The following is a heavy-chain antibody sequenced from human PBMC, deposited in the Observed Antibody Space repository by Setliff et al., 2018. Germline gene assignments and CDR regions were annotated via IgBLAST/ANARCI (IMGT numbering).Heavy chain of an antibody. V-gene: IGHV5-51*01. CDR2: IYPGDSDT. D-gene: IGHD3-22*01. J-gene: IGHJ4*02. CDR1: GYSFTTYW. CDR3: ARHVHYYYDSSGYYVDY. Sequence: PGESLKISCKGSGYSFTTYWIGWVRQMPGKGLEWIGIIYPGDSDTRYSPSFQGQVTISADKSISTAYLQWSTLKASDTAMYYCARHVHYYYDSSGYYVDYWGQGTLVTVSS.